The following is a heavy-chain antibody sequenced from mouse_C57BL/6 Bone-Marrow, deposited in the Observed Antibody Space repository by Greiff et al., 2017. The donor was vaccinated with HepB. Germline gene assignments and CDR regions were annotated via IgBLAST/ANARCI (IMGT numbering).Heavy chain of an antibody. D-gene: IGHD1-1*01. Sequence: EVQVVESGPGLVKPSQSLSLTCSVTGYSITSGYYWNWIRQFPGNKLEWMGYISYDGSNNYNPSLKNRISITRDTSKNQFFLKLNSVTTEDTATYYCAIRLLTWFAYWGQGTLVTVSA. CDR2: ISYDGSN. V-gene: IGHV3-6*01. CDR3: AIRLLTWFAY. J-gene: IGHJ3*01. CDR1: GYSITSGYY.